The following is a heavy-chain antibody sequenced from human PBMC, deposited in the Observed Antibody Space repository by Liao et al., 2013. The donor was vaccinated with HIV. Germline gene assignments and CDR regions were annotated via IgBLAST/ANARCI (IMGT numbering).Heavy chain of an antibody. CDR2: VKHSGNA. Sequence: QVRLQQWGARLVKPSETLSLTCAVYGASFNDYYWSWIRQPPGKGLEWIGEVKHSGNANYNTSLKSRVTISVDTSKNQFSLKLSSVTAADTAVYYCARERWLQQHTYLSEYF. D-gene: IGHD5-24*01. J-gene: IGHJ1*01. CDR1: GASFNDYY. CDR3: ARERWLQQHTYLSEYF. V-gene: IGHV4-34*01.